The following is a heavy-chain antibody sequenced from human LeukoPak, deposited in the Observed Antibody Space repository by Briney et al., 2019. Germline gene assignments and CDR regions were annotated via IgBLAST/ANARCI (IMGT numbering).Heavy chain of an antibody. CDR2: IYYSGST. Sequence: SETLSLTCTVSGGSISSSSYYWGWIRQPPGKGLEWIGSIYYSGSTYYNPSLKSRVTLSVDTSKNQFSLKLSSVTAADTAVYYCARNRHGGYYYDSSGFYYDDVFDIGGQGKRVTVSS. J-gene: IGHJ3*02. CDR3: ARNRHGGYYYDSSGFYYDDVFDI. V-gene: IGHV4-39*01. D-gene: IGHD3-22*01. CDR1: GGSISSSSYY.